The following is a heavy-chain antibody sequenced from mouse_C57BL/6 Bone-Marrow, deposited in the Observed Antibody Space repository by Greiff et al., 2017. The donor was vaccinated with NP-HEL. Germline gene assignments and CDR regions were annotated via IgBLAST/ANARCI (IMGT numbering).Heavy chain of an antibody. V-gene: IGHV6-3*01. CDR1: GFTFSNYW. J-gene: IGHJ3*01. D-gene: IGHD2-5*01. Sequence: EVKVEESGGGLVQPGGSMKLSCVASGFTFSNYWMNWVRQSPEKGLEWVAQIRLKSDNYATHYAESVKGRFTISRDDSKSSVYLQMNNLRAEDTGIYYCTEGVYYSNGAYWGQGTLVTVSA. CDR2: IRLKSDNYAT. CDR3: TEGVYYSNGAY.